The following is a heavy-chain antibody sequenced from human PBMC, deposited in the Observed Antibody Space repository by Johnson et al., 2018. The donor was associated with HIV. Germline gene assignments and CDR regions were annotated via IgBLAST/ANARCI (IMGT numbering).Heavy chain of an antibody. CDR1: GFTFDDYA. CDR2: I. CDR3: ATISVIPSRVNDAFDI. V-gene: IGHV3-9*01. J-gene: IGHJ3*02. D-gene: IGHD3-16*02. Sequence: VQLVESGGGLVQPGRSLRLSCAASGFTFDDYAMHWVRQAPGKGLQWLSIILKGRFTISRDNAKNDLDLQMHSLRPEDRAVYYCATISVIPSRVNDAFDIWGQGTMVTVSS.